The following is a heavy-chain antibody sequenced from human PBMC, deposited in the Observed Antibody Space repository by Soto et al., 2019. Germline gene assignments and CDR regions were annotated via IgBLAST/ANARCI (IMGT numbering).Heavy chain of an antibody. J-gene: IGHJ6*02. CDR3: ARGDATKIVVTTYSAMDV. V-gene: IGHV1-69*12. D-gene: IGHD3-22*01. Sequence: QVQLVQSGAEVKKPGSSLKVSCKASRGSLSNYGISWMQQAPREGLEWMGAIIPVFGTPNYAQKFQDRVTITADESTTTVYMEVRSLTSEDTAVYYCARGDATKIVVTTYSAMDVWGQGTTVTVSS. CDR2: IIPVFGTP. CDR1: RGSLSNYG.